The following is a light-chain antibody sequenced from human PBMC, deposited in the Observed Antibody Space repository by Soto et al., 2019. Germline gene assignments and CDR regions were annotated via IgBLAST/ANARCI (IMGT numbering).Light chain of an antibody. Sequence: EIVMTQSPATLSVSPGERATLSCRASQSVSTKLAWYRHKPGQAPRLLIYGASTMATGIPARFSGSGSGTECTLTINSLQSEDFTVYYCQQYKNWPHFTFGPGTTVDIK. CDR2: GAS. V-gene: IGKV3-15*01. CDR1: QSVSTK. J-gene: IGKJ3*01. CDR3: QQYKNWPHFT.